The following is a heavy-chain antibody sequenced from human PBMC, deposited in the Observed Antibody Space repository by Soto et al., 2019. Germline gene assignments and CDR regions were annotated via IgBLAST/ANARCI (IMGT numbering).Heavy chain of an antibody. V-gene: IGHV3-48*01. CDR3: ARVVVVIPPGYYYAMDV. CDR2: ISLSSGNI. Sequence: GGYARLSCAVYEFCLSRYAMDWVRQAPGQGLEWVSYISLSSGNIHYADSVRGRFTVSRDNAKNSLYLQMNSLRAEDTAVYYCARVVVVIPPGYYYAMDVWGQGT. D-gene: IGHD3-22*01. J-gene: IGHJ6*02. CDR1: EFCLSRYA.